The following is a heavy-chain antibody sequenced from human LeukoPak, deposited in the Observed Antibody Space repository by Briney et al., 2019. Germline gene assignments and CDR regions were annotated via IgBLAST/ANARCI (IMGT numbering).Heavy chain of an antibody. J-gene: IGHJ5*02. V-gene: IGHV4-39*01. CDR3: ARHIGRGSGWYGRARWFDP. Sequence: SETLSLTCTVSGGSISSSSYYWGWIRQPPGKGLEWIGSIYYSGSTYYNPSLKSRVTISVDTSKNQFSLKLSSVTAADTAVYYCARHIGRGSGWYGRARWFDPWGQGTLVTVSS. D-gene: IGHD6-19*01. CDR1: GGSISSSSYY. CDR2: IYYSGST.